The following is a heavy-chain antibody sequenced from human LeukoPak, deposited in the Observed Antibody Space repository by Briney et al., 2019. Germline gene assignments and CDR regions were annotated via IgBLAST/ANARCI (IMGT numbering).Heavy chain of an antibody. CDR2: ISYDGSNK. J-gene: IGHJ4*02. V-gene: IGHV3-30*04. CDR1: GLTFSSYA. CDR3: AKMDCSSTSCSAFDY. D-gene: IGHD2-2*01. Sequence: GGSLRLSCAVSGLTFSSYAMHWVRQAPGKGLEWVAVISYDGSNKYYADSVKGRFTISRDNSKNTLYLQMNSLRAEDTAVYYCAKMDCSSTSCSAFDYWGQGTLVTVSS.